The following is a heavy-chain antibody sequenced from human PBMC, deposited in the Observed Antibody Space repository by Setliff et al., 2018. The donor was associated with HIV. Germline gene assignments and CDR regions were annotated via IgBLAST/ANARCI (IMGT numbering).Heavy chain of an antibody. CDR3: ARAQIAAPRPYEY. Sequence: SETLSLTCAVYGGSFSGYYWTWIRRSPSGLEWIGEINHRGIANSSPSLKSRVTISIDTSKNQFSLRLTSVTAADTALYYCARAQIAAPRPYEYWGQGTLVTVSS. V-gene: IGHV4-34*01. J-gene: IGHJ4*02. CDR1: GGSFSGYY. D-gene: IGHD6-6*01. CDR2: INHRGIA.